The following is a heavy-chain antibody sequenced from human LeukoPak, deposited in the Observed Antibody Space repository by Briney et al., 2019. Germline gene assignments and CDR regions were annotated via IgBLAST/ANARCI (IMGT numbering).Heavy chain of an antibody. D-gene: IGHD3-10*01. V-gene: IGHV3-66*01. J-gene: IGHJ4*02. CDR1: GFTVSSNY. CDR2: IYSGGST. Sequence: PGGSLRLSCAASGFTVSSNYMSWVRQAPGKGLEWVSVIYSGGSTYYADSVKRRFTISRDNSKNTLYLQMNSLRAEDTAVYYCARLWGSDMVRGTDYWGQGPLVTVSS. CDR3: ARLWGSDMVRGTDY.